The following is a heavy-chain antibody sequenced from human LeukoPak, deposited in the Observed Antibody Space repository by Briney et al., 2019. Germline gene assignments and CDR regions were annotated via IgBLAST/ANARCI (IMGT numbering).Heavy chain of an antibody. CDR2: ISGSGGTT. J-gene: IGHJ4*02. V-gene: IGHV3-23*01. Sequence: PGGSLRLSCAASGFTFNNYAMSWVRQAPGKGLEWVSAISGSGGTTYYADSVKGRFTFSRDNSKNTLYLQMNSLRADDTAVYYCARGSNWDLLDYWGQGTLVTVSS. D-gene: IGHD1-26*01. CDR1: GFTFNNYA. CDR3: ARGSNWDLLDY.